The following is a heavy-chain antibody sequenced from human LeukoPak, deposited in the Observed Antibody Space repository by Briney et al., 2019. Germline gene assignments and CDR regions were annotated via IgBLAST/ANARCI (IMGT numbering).Heavy chain of an antibody. D-gene: IGHD1-26*01. CDR2: INPNSGGT. V-gene: IGHV1-2*02. CDR1: GYTITGYY. J-gene: IGHJ4*02. Sequence: ASVKVSCKASGYTITGYYMHWVRQAPGQGLEWMGWINPNSGGTNYAQKFQGRVTMTRDTSISTAYMELSRLRSDDTAVYYCARDPRSIVGAPLDYWGQGTLVTVSS. CDR3: ARDPRSIVGAPLDY.